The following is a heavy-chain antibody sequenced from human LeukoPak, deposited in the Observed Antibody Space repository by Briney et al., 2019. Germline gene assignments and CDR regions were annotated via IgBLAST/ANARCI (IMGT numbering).Heavy chain of an antibody. CDR3: AKDQPQAMFGY. D-gene: IGHD1-14*01. J-gene: IGHJ4*02. CDR1: GFTFSNYA. V-gene: IGHV3-23*01. CDR2: ISGTGGST. Sequence: GGSLRLSCAASGFTFSNYAMSWVRQAPGKGLEWVAGISGTGGSTHYADSVKGRFTISRDNSKNTLYLQMNSLRAEDTAVYYCAKDQPQAMFGYWGQGTLVTVSS.